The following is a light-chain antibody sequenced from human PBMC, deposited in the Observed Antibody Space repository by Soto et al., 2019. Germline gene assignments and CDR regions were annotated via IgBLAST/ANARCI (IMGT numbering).Light chain of an antibody. CDR1: QGISSY. J-gene: IGKJ1*01. Sequence: AIRMTQSPSSFSASTGDRVTITCRASQGISSYLAWYQQKPGKAPKLLIYAASTLQSGVPSRFSGSGSGTDYTLTISCLQSEDFATYYCRQYYSYPWTFGQGTKLEIK. CDR2: AAS. CDR3: RQYYSYPWT. V-gene: IGKV1-8*01.